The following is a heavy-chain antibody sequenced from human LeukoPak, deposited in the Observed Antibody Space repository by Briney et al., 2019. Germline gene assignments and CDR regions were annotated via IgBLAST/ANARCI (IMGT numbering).Heavy chain of an antibody. CDR1: GGSISRYC. Sequence: SETLSLTCTVSGGSISRYCWSWIRQPPGKGLEWIGSMYHSGTTNYNPSLKSRVTISVDTSKNQFSVRLTSVTVTDTAVYYCARFSVSQAWFDPWGQGTLVTVSS. CDR3: ARFSVSQAWFDP. V-gene: IGHV4-59*08. D-gene: IGHD2-8*01. J-gene: IGHJ5*02. CDR2: MYHSGTT.